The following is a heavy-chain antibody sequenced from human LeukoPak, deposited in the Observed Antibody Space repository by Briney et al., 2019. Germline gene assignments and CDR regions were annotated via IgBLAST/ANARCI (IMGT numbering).Heavy chain of an antibody. CDR3: ARRYSYGSSLVYFDY. V-gene: IGHV4-59*01. J-gene: IGHJ4*02. D-gene: IGHD5-18*01. CDR1: GGSISSYY. CDR2: IYYSGST. Sequence: SEPLSLTCNAPGGSISSYYWRWIRQPPGKGLEWIGYIYYSGSTNYNPTLKSRVTISVDTSKNQFSLKLSSVTAADTAVYYCARRYSYGSSLVYFDYWGQGTLVTVSS.